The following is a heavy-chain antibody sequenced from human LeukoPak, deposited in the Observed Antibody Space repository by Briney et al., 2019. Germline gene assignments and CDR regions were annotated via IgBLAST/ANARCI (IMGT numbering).Heavy chain of an antibody. CDR1: GFTFSSYA. J-gene: IGHJ4*02. D-gene: IGHD4-17*01. CDR2: ISGSGGST. CDR3: AKDILFVYYGDPPGFDY. Sequence: PGGSLRLSCAASGFTFSSYAMGWVRQAPGKGLEWVSAISGSGGSTYYADSVKGRFTISRDNSKNTLYLQMNSLRAEDTAVYYCAKDILFVYYGDPPGFDYWGQGTLVTVSS. V-gene: IGHV3-23*01.